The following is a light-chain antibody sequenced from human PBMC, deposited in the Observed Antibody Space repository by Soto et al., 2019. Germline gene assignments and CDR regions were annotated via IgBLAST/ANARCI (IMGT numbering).Light chain of an antibody. CDR3: SSYTSSNTYV. CDR1: SSDVGGFNY. CDR2: DVS. V-gene: IGLV2-14*01. J-gene: IGLJ1*01. Sequence: QSALTQPASVSGSPGQSITISCTGTSSDVGGFNYVSWYQHHPGKAPKVMIYDVSNRPSGVSNRFSGSKSGNTASLTISGLQAEEVADYYCSSYTSSNTYVFGTGTKLTVL.